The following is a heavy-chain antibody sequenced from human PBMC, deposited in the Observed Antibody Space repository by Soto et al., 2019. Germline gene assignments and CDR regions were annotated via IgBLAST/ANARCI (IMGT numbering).Heavy chain of an antibody. CDR2: ISYDGSNK. CDR3: AKDPSHATYYYGSGSYTLDT. CDR1: GFTFSSYG. V-gene: IGHV3-30*18. Sequence: GGSLRLSCAASGFTFSSYGMHWVRQAPGKGLEWVAVISYDGSNKYYADSVKGRFTISRDNSKNTLYLQMNSLRAEDTAVYYCAKDPSHATYYYGSGSYTLDTWGQGTMVTVSS. D-gene: IGHD3-10*01. J-gene: IGHJ3*02.